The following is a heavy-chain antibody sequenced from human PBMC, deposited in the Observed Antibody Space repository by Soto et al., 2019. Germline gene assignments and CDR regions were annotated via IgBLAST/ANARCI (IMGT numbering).Heavy chain of an antibody. Sequence: SETLSLTCAVYGGSFSGYYWSWIRQPPGKGLEWIGEINHSGSTNYNPSLKSRVTISVDTSKNQFSLKLSSVTAADTAVYYCARGLYGSGSYHDAFAIWGQGTMVTVSS. D-gene: IGHD3-10*01. V-gene: IGHV4-34*01. CDR1: GGSFSGYY. CDR3: ARGLYGSGSYHDAFAI. CDR2: INHSGST. J-gene: IGHJ3*02.